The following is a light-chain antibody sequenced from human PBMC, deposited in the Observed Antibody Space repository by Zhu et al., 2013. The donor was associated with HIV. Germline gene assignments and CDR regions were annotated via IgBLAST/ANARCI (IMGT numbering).Light chain of an antibody. V-gene: IGLV2-14*01. CDR1: PSDIGDYNY. CDR3: SSYTDSSTVV. J-gene: IGLJ2*01. Sequence: QSALTQPASVSGSPGQSITISCSGTPSDIGDYNYVSWYQHLPGNAPKLIIYEVSNRPSGVSYRFSGSKFANTASLVISGLQPEDEGDYYCSSYTDSSTVVFGGGTKLTVL. CDR2: EVS.